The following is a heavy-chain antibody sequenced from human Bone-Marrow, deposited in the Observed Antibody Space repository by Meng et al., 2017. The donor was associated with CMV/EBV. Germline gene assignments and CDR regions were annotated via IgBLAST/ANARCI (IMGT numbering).Heavy chain of an antibody. CDR2: IRQDGSEK. J-gene: IGHJ4*02. CDR1: GFTFSSYW. Sequence: GGSLRLSCSASGFTFSSYWMSWVRQAPGRGLEWVANIRQDGSEKYYLDSVKGRFTISRDNAKNSLYLQKNSLRAGDTAIYYCPTRGDFWSEWGQGTLVTVSS. D-gene: IGHD3-3*01. V-gene: IGHV3-7*01. CDR3: PTRGDFWSE.